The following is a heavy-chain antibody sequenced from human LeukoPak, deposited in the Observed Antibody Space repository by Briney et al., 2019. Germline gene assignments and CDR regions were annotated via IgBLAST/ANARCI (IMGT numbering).Heavy chain of an antibody. CDR2: ISDSGSST. J-gene: IGHJ4*02. CDR1: GFFFSNYA. D-gene: IGHD2-2*01. Sequence: GGSLRLSCAASGFFFSNYAMSWVRQAPGKGLEWVSGISDSGSSTYYADSVKGRFTISRDNFKNTLFLQMSSLRAEDTAIYYCAKKTSYHFDYWGQGTLVTVSS. V-gene: IGHV3-23*01. CDR3: AKKTSYHFDY.